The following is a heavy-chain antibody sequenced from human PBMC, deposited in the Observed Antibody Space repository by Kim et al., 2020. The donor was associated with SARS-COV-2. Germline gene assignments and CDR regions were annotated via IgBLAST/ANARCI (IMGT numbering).Heavy chain of an antibody. CDR2: ISAYNGNT. J-gene: IGHJ6*02. Sequence: ASVKVSCKASGYTFTSYGISWVRQAPGQGLEWMGWISAYNGNTNYAQKLQGRVTMTTDTSTSTAYMELRSLRSDDTAVYYCARVPYSSSWNYYYYGMDVWGQRTTVTVSS. CDR1: GYTFTSYG. V-gene: IGHV1-18*01. CDR3: ARVPYSSSWNYYYYGMDV. D-gene: IGHD6-13*01.